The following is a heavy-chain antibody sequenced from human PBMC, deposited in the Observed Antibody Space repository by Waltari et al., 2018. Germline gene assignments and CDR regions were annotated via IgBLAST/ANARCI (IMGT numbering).Heavy chain of an antibody. CDR3: ARSPLTLEDDAFDI. V-gene: IGHV3-66*02. CDR1: GFTVSSNY. Sequence: EVQLVESGGGLVQPGGSLRLSCAASGFTVSSNYMSWVRQAPGKGLEGVSGIYSGGSTYYADSVKGRFTISRDNSKNTLYLQMNSLRAEDTAVYYCARSPLTLEDDAFDIWGQGTMVTVSS. CDR2: IYSGGST. J-gene: IGHJ3*02. D-gene: IGHD3-3*02.